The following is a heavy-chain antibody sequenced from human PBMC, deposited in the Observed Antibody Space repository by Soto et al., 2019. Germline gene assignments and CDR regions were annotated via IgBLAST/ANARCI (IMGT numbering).Heavy chain of an antibody. V-gene: IGHV3-74*01. D-gene: IGHD2-2*01. CDR2: INSDGTTT. CDR3: ARGLYHKYGQDY. Sequence: EVHLVESGGGLVQTGGSLRLSCAASGFTFSSYWMHWVRQAPGKGLVWVSRINSDGTTTNFADSVKGRFTISRDNAQNTLFLQMNGLRAEDTAVYYCARGLYHKYGQDYWGRETLVTVSS. CDR1: GFTFSSYW. J-gene: IGHJ4*02.